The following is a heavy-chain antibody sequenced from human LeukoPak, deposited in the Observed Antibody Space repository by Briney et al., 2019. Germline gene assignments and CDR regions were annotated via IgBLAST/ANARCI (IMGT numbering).Heavy chain of an antibody. CDR3: TRALSSDNWFASH. J-gene: IGHJ4*02. CDR2: IGTSVSTI. Sequence: PGGSLRLSCAVSGFTFSDYYMTWIRQAPGKGLEWVSYIGTSVSTIYYADSVKGRFTISRDNAKNSLHLQMDSLRAEDTAVYYCTRALSSDNWFASHWGQGTLVTVSS. V-gene: IGHV3-11*04. D-gene: IGHD1-1*01. CDR1: GFTFSDYY.